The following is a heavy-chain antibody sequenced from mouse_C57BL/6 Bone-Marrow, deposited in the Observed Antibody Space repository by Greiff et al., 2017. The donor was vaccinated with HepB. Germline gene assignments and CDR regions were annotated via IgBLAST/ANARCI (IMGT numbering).Heavy chain of an antibody. CDR3: TRPYGSSYGYFDV. CDR1: GYTFTDYE. Sequence: VQVVESGAELVRPGASVTLSCKASGYTFTDYEMHWVKQTPVHGLEWIGAIDPETGGTAYNQKFKGKAILTADKSSSTAYMELRSLTSEDSAVYYCTRPYGSSYGYFDVWGTGTTVTVSS. CDR2: IDPETGGT. V-gene: IGHV1-15*01. J-gene: IGHJ1*03. D-gene: IGHD1-1*01.